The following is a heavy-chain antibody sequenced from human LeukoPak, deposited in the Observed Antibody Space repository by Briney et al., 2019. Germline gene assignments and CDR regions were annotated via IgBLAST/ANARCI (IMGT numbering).Heavy chain of an antibody. CDR2: ISYDGSNK. Sequence: GGSLRLFCAASGFTFSSYAMHWVRQAPGKGLEWVAVISYDGSNKYYADSVKGRFTISRDNSKNTLYLQMNSLRAEDTAVYYCARDGVSDFWSGYCFDYWGQGTLVTVSS. J-gene: IGHJ4*02. D-gene: IGHD3-3*01. CDR1: GFTFSSYA. V-gene: IGHV3-30-3*01. CDR3: ARDGVSDFWSGYCFDY.